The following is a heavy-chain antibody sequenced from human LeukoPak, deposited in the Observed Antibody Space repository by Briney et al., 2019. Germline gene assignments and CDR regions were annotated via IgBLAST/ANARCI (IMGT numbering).Heavy chain of an antibody. CDR1: GFTFNNYA. Sequence: SGGSLRLSCAASGFTFNNYAMNWVRQAPGKGLEWVSAITIGATDTFCLDSVKGRFTISRDNSKNTLYLQMSGLRAEDTAIYYCAKSRAADTTLLFDYWGQGTLVTVSS. D-gene: IGHD6-13*01. V-gene: IGHV3-23*01. CDR3: AKSRAADTTLLFDY. CDR2: ITIGATDT. J-gene: IGHJ4*02.